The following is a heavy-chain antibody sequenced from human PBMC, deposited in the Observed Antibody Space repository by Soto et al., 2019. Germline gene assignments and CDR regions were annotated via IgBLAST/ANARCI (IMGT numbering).Heavy chain of an antibody. J-gene: IGHJ3*02. CDR2: IYYSGST. CDR1: GGSISSYY. V-gene: IGHV4-59*08. D-gene: IGHD3-10*01. Sequence: SETLSLTCTVSGGSISSYYWSWIGQPPGKGLEWIGYIYYSGSTNYNPSLKSRVTISVDTSKNQFSLKLSSVTAADTAVYSCARQYYRSGFDIWGQVTMVTVSS. CDR3: ARQYYRSGFDI.